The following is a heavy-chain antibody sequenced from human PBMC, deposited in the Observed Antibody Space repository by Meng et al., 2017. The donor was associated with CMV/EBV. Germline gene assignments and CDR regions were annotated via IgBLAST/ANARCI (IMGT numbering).Heavy chain of an antibody. V-gene: IGHV3-21*01. CDR3: ARDPDYDFWSGYSPLDY. D-gene: IGHD3-3*01. CDR2: INSSSSYI. J-gene: IGHJ4*02. Sequence: GESLKISCAASGFTFSSYSMNWVRQAPGKGLEWVSSINSSSSYIYYADSVKGRFTISRDNAKNSLYLQMNSLRAEDTAVYYCARDPDYDFWSGYSPLDYWGQGTLVTVSS. CDR1: GFTFSSYS.